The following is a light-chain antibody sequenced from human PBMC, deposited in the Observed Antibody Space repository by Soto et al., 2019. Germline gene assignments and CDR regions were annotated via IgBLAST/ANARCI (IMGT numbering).Light chain of an antibody. CDR2: EVN. V-gene: IGLV2-8*01. J-gene: IGLJ1*01. CDR3: SSYAGSTNYV. Sequence: QSALTQPPSASGSPGQSVTISCSGTSSDVGGFNYVSWYQQHPGRAPKVLIYEVNKRPSGVPDRFSGSKSGSTASLTVSGLQAEDEAEYYCSSYAGSTNYVFGTGTKVTVL. CDR1: SSDVGGFNY.